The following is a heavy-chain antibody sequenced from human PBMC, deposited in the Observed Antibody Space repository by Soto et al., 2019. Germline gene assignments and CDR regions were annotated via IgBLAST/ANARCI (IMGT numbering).Heavy chain of an antibody. V-gene: IGHV4-30-4*08. Sequence: QVQLQQSGPGLVKPSQTLSLTCTVSGGSISSDNYHWTWIRQSPGKGLEWIGYIYYSGSIFYNTSFKRRVTTSVDTSKNQFSLQLSSVTAADTAVYFCAREDDGGDRDYYGLDVWGQGTTVTVSS. D-gene: IGHD2-21*02. J-gene: IGHJ6*02. CDR2: IYYSGSI. CDR1: GGSISSDNYH. CDR3: AREDDGGDRDYYGLDV.